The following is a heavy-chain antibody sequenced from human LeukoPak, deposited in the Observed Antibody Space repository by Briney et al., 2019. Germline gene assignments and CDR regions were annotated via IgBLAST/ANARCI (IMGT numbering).Heavy chain of an antibody. CDR2: IVPILGIA. CDR1: GGTFSSYA. D-gene: IGHD1-7*01. CDR3: ARGWAGSTYFDY. V-gene: IGHV1-69*04. Sequence: SVKVSCKASGGTFSSYAISWVRQAPGQGLEWMGRIVPILGIANYAQKFQGRVTITADKSTSTAYMELSSLRSEDTAVYYCARGWAGSTYFDYWGQGTLVTVSS. J-gene: IGHJ4*02.